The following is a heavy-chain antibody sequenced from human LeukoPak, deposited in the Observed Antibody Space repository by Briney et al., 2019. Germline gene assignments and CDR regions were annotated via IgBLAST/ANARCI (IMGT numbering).Heavy chain of an antibody. D-gene: IGHD3-10*01. CDR1: GYTFTDSY. CDR3: ARGGRLTIFVRGIITEGSPPKN. V-gene: IGHV1-2*02. CDR2: INPKTDGT. J-gene: IGHJ4*02. Sequence: GASVKVSCKASGYTFTDSYMHWVRQAPGQGLEWMGWINPKTDGTNYAQRFQGRVTMTRDTSIRTAYMELNSLRSDDTAVYYCARGGRLTIFVRGIITEGSPPKNWGQGTLVTVSS.